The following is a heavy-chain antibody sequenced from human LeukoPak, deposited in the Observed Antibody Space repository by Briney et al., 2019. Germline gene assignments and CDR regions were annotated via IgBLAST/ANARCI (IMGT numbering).Heavy chain of an antibody. J-gene: IGHJ3*02. D-gene: IGHD2-21*01. CDR1: GFTFGDYA. CDR3: TRRPHPFLSGGAVPDAYDI. V-gene: IGHV3-49*04. Sequence: PGGSLRLSCTASGFTFGDYAMSWVRQAPGKGLEWVGFIRSKAYGGTTEYAASVKGRFTISRDDSKSIAYLQMNSLKTEDTAVYYCTRRPHPFLSGGAVPDAYDIWDQGTMLTVSS. CDR2: IRSKAYGGTT.